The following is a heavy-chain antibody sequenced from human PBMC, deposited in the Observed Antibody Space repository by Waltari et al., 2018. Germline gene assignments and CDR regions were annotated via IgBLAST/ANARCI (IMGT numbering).Heavy chain of an antibody. CDR2: LNPNGGSA. CDR1: AYTLDSFY. D-gene: IGHD5-12*01. Sequence: QVQLVQSGAEVKKPGASVRISCKASAYTLDSFYVNWGRQAPGQGLEWMGILNPNGGSATYAESLQGRVTMNRDKSTSTVYMELRSLRSDDTAVYYCSRGRGGYRFGSFDLWGQGTLVTVS. J-gene: IGHJ3*01. V-gene: IGHV1-46*02. CDR3: SRGRGGYRFGSFDL.